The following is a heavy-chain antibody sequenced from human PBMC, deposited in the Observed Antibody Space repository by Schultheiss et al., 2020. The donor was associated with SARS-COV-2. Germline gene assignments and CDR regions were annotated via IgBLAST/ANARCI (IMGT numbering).Heavy chain of an antibody. Sequence: GGSLRLSCAASGFTVSSNYMSWVRQAPGKGLEWVSSISSGSSYKYYADSVMGRFTISRDNAKNSLYLQMNSLRAEDTAVYYCARTPNYYDSSGYYWG. J-gene: IGHJ4*01. CDR2: ISSGSSYK. V-gene: IGHV3-21*01. D-gene: IGHD3-22*01. CDR1: GFTVSSNY. CDR3: ARTPNYYDSSGYY.